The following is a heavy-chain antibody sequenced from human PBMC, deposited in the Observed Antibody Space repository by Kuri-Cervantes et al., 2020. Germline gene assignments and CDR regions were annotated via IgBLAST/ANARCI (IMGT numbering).Heavy chain of an antibody. D-gene: IGHD6-13*01. V-gene: IGHV3-23*01. Sequence: GESLKISCAASGFTFASYAMSWVRQAPGKGLEWVSGISDSGGSTYYADSVKGRFTISRDNSKNTLYLQMNSLRAADTAVYYCARGDSSWLGYYYYYMDVWGKGTTVTVSS. CDR3: ARGDSSWLGYYYYYMDV. CDR2: ISDSGGST. J-gene: IGHJ6*03. CDR1: GFTFASYA.